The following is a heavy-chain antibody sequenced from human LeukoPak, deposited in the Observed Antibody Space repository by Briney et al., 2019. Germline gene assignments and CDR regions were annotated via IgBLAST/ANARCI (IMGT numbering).Heavy chain of an antibody. CDR2: INTDSSTI. CDR1: GFTFSTYR. V-gene: IGHV3-48*02. CDR3: ARATSTSGPTFDY. D-gene: IGHD6-19*01. Sequence: GGSLRLSCAASGFTFSTYRMNWVRQAPGKGLEWRSYINTDSSTIYYTASFKVRCPISRDNAKNSLYLQMNSLRDEDTAVYYCARATSTSGPTFDYWGQGTLVTVSS. J-gene: IGHJ4*02.